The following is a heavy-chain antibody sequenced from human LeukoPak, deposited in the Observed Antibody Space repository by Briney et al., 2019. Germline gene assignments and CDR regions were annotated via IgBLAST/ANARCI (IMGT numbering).Heavy chain of an antibody. CDR2: IYTSGST. V-gene: IGHV4-61*02. J-gene: IGHJ3*02. Sequence: SQTLSLTCTVSGGSISSGSYYWSWIRQPAGKGLEWIGRIYTSGSTNYNPSLKSRVTISVDTSKNQFSLKLSSVTAADTAVYYCARSTTVTTFDAFDIWGQGTMVTVSS. D-gene: IGHD4-17*01. CDR3: ARSTTVTTFDAFDI. CDR1: GGSISSGSYY.